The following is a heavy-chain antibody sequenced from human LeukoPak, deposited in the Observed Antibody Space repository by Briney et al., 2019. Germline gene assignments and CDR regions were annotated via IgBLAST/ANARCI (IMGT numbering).Heavy chain of an antibody. CDR2: ISSSSSYI. CDR3: ARDLWDGDYDY. Sequence: GGSLRLSCAASGLPFRSYSMNWVHQAPGRVLERVSSISSSSSYINYADSVKGRFTISRDTAKNSLYLQMNSLRAEDTAVYYCARDLWDGDYDYWGQGTLVTVSS. CDR1: GLPFRSYS. J-gene: IGHJ4*02. V-gene: IGHV3-21*01. D-gene: IGHD4-17*01.